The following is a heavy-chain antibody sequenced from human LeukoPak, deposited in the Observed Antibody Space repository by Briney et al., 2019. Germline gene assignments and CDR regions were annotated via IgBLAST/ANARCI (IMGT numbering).Heavy chain of an antibody. CDR1: GFTFTKCA. J-gene: IGHJ4*02. D-gene: IGHD6-13*01. V-gene: IGHV3-23*01. Sequence: GGSLRLSCVASGFTFTKCAMSWVRQAPGKGLEWVSAISGSGGSTYYADSVKGRFTISRDNSKNTLYLQMNSLRAEDTAVYYCAKSRAAAGTPRLFDYWGQGTLVTVSS. CDR3: AKSRAAAGTPRLFDY. CDR2: ISGSGGST.